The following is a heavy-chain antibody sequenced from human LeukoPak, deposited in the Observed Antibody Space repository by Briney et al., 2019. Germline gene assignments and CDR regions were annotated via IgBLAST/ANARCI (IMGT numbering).Heavy chain of an antibody. V-gene: IGHV4-38-2*02. CDR1: GYSISSGYY. CDR2: INHSGST. CDR3: ATGRNTMLRGAIGAETRYYYSYYMDV. D-gene: IGHD3-10*01. Sequence: SETLSLTCTVSGYSISSGYYWSWIRQPPGKGLEWIGEINHSGSTNYNPSLKSRVTISADTSKNQFSLKLSSVTAADTAVYYCATGRNTMLRGAIGAETRYYYSYYMDVWGKGTTVTVSS. J-gene: IGHJ6*03.